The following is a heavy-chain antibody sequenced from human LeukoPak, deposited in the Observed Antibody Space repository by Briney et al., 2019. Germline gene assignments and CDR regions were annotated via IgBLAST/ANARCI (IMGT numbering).Heavy chain of an antibody. J-gene: IGHJ4*02. CDR3: ARTLRPPSSIDY. CDR1: GGSISTSDYY. CDR2: IYYNGNT. Sequence: PSETLSLTCSVSGGSISTSDYYWGWIRQPLGKGLEWIGTIYYNGNTYYNPSLKSQVTISLDTSKNQFSLNLRSVTAADTAVYYCARTLRPPSSIDYWGQGTLVTVSS. V-gene: IGHV4-39*01. D-gene: IGHD3-16*01.